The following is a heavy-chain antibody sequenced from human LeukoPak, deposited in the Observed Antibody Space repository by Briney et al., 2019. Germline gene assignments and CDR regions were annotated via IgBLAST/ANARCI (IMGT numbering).Heavy chain of an antibody. Sequence: ASVKVSCKASGGTFSSYAISWVRQAPGQGLEWMGRIIPILGIANYAQKFQGRVTITADKSTSTAYMELSSLRSEDTAVYYCARLRYYYGSGSYYLAPDYWGQGTLVTVSS. D-gene: IGHD3-10*01. J-gene: IGHJ4*02. CDR2: IIPILGIA. CDR1: GGTFSSYA. CDR3: ARLRYYYGSGSYYLAPDY. V-gene: IGHV1-69*04.